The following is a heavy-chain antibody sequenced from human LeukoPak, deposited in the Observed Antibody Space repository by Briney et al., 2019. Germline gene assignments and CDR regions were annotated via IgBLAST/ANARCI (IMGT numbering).Heavy chain of an antibody. J-gene: IGHJ4*02. CDR1: GGPISNYY. CDR2: IYYSGST. D-gene: IGHD1-14*01. CDR3: ARSPRGGTKTYFDY. Sequence: SETLSLTYTVSGGPISNYYWSWIRQPPGKGLEWIGYIYYSGSTNYNPSLKSRVTISVDTSKNQFSLRLSSVTAADTAVYYCARSPRGGTKTYFDYWGQGTLVTVSP. V-gene: IGHV4-59*01.